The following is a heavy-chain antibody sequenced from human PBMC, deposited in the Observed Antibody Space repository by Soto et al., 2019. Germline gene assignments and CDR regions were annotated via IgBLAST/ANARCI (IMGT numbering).Heavy chain of an antibody. J-gene: IGHJ6*02. CDR3: ARDLSAMVNYYYGMDV. V-gene: IGHV3-21*01. Sequence: GGSLRLSCAASRFTFSTYSMNWVRQAPGKGLEWVSSISSSSSYIYYADSVKGRFTISRDNAKNSLYLQMNSLRAEDTAVYYCARDLSAMVNYYYGMDVWGQGTTVTVSS. D-gene: IGHD5-18*01. CDR2: ISSSSSYI. CDR1: RFTFSTYS.